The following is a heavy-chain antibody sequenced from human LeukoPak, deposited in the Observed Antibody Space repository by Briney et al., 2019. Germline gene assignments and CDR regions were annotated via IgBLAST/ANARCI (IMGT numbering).Heavy chain of an antibody. CDR3: ARDLPRIAVAGIFDY. CDR1: GFTFSSYA. D-gene: IGHD6-19*01. Sequence: PGGSLRLSCAASGFTFSSYAMSWVRQAPGKGLEWVAVISYDGSNKYYADSVKGRFTISRDNSKNTLYLQMNSLRAEDTAVYYCARDLPRIAVAGIFDYWGQGTLVTVSS. V-gene: IGHV3-30-3*01. J-gene: IGHJ4*02. CDR2: ISYDGSNK.